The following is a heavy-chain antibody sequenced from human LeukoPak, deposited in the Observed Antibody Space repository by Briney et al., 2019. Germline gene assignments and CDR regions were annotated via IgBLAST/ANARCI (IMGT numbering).Heavy chain of an antibody. CDR2: INPNSGET. CDR3: ARGDPWGFDP. J-gene: IGHJ5*02. V-gene: IGHV1-8*01. Sequence: ASVKVSCKTSGYTFSSYDINWVRQAPGQGLEWMGWINPNSGETGFAQNFQGRVTLTKNTSITTAYMELSSLRSEDTAVYYCARGDPWGFDPWGQGTLVTVSS. CDR1: GYTFSSYD. D-gene: IGHD7-27*01.